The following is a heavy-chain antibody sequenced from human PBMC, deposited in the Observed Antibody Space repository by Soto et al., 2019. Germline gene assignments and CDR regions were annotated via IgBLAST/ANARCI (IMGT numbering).Heavy chain of an antibody. CDR1: GFPFAPST. CDR2: IIVSVGST. D-gene: IGHD2-21*02. CDR3: AKRDVPHSTSNAYFYDH. Sequence: GGSLRLSCGVSGFPFAPSTMSWVRQAPGKGLEWVATIIVSVGSTYSADSVQGRFTVSSDISDNTLFLRTTSLTADDTAVYFCAKRDVPHSTSNAYFYDHWGRGVLVTVSS. V-gene: IGHV3-23*01. J-gene: IGHJ4*02.